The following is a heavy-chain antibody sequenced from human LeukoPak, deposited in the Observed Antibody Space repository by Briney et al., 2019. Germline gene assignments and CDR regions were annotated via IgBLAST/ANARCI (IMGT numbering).Heavy chain of an antibody. Sequence: PSETLSLTCTVSGYSISSGYYWGWIRQPPGKGLEWIGEINHSGSTNYNPSLKSRVTISVDTSKNQFSLKLSSVTAADTAVYYCGVVGARLAGAFVIWGQGTMVTVSS. CDR2: INHSGST. V-gene: IGHV4-38-2*02. D-gene: IGHD2-15*01. CDR1: GYSISSGYY. J-gene: IGHJ3*02. CDR3: GVVGARLAGAFVI.